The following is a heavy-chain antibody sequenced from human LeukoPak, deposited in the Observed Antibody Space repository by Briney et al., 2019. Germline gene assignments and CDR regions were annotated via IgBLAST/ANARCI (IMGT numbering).Heavy chain of an antibody. CDR2: INPNSGGT. CDR1: GYTFTGYY. D-gene: IGHD3-22*01. V-gene: IGHV1-2*02. Sequence: GASVKVSCKASGYTFTGYYMHWVRLAPGQGLEWMGWINPNSGGTNYAQKFQGRVTMTRDTSISTAYMELSRLRSDDTAVYYCARDESVRADGYQSYWGQGTLVTVSS. J-gene: IGHJ4*02. CDR3: ARDESVRADGYQSY.